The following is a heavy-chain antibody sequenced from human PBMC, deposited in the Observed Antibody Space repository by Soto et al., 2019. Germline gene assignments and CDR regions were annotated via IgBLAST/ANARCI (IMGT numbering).Heavy chain of an antibody. V-gene: IGHV3-64*01. D-gene: IGHD2-2*01. J-gene: IGHJ3*02. CDR1: GFTFDYYW. Sequence: PGGSLRLSCAASGFTFDYYWIHWVRQVPGQGLVWVSHVMNDGGSTYYANSVKGRFPISRDNSKNTLYLQMGSLRAEDMAVYYCAIAGYCSSTNCYHAFDIWGQGTMVTVSS. CDR3: AIAGYCSSTNCYHAFDI. CDR2: VMNDGGST.